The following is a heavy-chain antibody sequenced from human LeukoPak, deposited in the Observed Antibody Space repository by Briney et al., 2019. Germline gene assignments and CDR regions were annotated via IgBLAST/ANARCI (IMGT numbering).Heavy chain of an antibody. D-gene: IGHD3-10*01. J-gene: IGHJ5*02. CDR3: ARTFGDSVYGDWFDP. Sequence: SETLSLTCTVSGGSISSYYWSWIRQPPGKGLEWIGYIYYSGSTNYNPSLKSRVTISVDTSKNQFSLKLSSVTAADTAVYYCARTFGDSVYGDWFDPWGQGTLVTVSS. V-gene: IGHV4-59*01. CDR1: GGSISSYY. CDR2: IYYSGST.